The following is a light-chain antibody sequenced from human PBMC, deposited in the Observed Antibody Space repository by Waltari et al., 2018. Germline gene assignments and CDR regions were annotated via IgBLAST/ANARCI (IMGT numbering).Light chain of an antibody. CDR1: VPPNQH. CDR2: KDT. V-gene: IGLV3-25*03. CDR3: QSADSRGSYHWV. Sequence: SYELTQPPSVSVSPGQTATIPCSGGVPPNQHAYWYQQKPGQAPVLAMKKDTERPSGIPERFSGSSSGATVALTISGVQAEDEADYYCQSADSRGSYHWVFGGGTKLTVL. J-gene: IGLJ3*02.